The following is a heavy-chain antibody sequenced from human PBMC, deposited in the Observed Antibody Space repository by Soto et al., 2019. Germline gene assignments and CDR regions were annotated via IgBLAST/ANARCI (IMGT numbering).Heavy chain of an antibody. V-gene: IGHV1-3*01. J-gene: IGHJ6*02. CDR3: ARDSPPMDV. CDR2: INAGNGST. CDR1: GYTFTSYA. Sequence: ASVKVSCKASGYTFTSYAMHWVRQAPGQRLEWMGWINAGNGSTNYAQNLQGRVTMTTDTSTSTAYMELRSLRSDDTAVYYCARDSPPMDVWGQGTTVTVSS.